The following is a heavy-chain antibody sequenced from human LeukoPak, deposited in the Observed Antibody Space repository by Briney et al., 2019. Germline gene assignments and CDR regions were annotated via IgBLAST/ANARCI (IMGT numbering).Heavy chain of an antibody. CDR1: GVTFSRYS. V-gene: IGHV3-21*01. Sequence: GGSLTLSCTVSGVTFSRYSMNWVRKAPGKGLEWVSSISSSSGHIFYADSVKGRFTISRDNAKNSLYLQMYSLRAEDTAVYYCARGGTVATRDDTFDIWGQGAMVTVSS. CDR3: ARGGTVATRDDTFDI. CDR2: ISSSSGHI. J-gene: IGHJ3*02. D-gene: IGHD1-7*01.